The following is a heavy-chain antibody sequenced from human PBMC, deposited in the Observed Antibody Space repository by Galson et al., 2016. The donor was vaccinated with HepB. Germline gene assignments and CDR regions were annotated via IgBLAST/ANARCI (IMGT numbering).Heavy chain of an antibody. D-gene: IGHD2-21*01. J-gene: IGHJ4*02. CDR2: INTGNGNR. Sequence: SVKVSCKASGYTFTAFVLHWVRQAPGQGLAWVGWINTGNGNREYSQRLQGRVTITRDTSARTVFMELRGLTYDDTAVYYCVRDEGDVVPRDHWGQGTLVTVSS. V-gene: IGHV1-3*04. CDR3: VRDEGDVVPRDH. CDR1: GYTFTAFV.